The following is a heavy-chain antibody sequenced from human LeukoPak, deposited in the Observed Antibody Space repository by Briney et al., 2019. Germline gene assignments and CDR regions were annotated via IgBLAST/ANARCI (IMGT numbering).Heavy chain of an antibody. Sequence: SETLSLTCTVSGGSVSSGSYYWGWIRQPPGKRLEWIGYIYYSGSTNYNPSLKSRVIISVDTSKNQFSLKLSSVTAADTAVYYCAGSLWFGEMGAFDIWGQGTMVTVSS. CDR3: AGSLWFGEMGAFDI. V-gene: IGHV4-61*01. CDR2: IYYSGST. CDR1: GGSVSSGSYY. J-gene: IGHJ3*02. D-gene: IGHD3-10*01.